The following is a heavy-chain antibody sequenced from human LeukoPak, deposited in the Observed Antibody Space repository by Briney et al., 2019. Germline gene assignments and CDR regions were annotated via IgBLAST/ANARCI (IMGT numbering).Heavy chain of an antibody. CDR3: ARGRDSSGYRTDY. J-gene: IGHJ4*02. CDR1: GGSISSYY. D-gene: IGHD3-22*01. Sequence: SETLSLTCTVSGGSISSYYWSWIRQPPGKGLEWIGYIYYSGSTNYNPSLKSRVTISVDTSKNQFSLKPNSVTAADTAVYYCARGRDSSGYRTDYWGQGTLVTVSS. CDR2: IYYSGST. V-gene: IGHV4-59*01.